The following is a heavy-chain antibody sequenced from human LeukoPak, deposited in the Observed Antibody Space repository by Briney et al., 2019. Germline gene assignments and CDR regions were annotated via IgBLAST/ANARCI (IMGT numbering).Heavy chain of an antibody. CDR2: ISGSGGST. J-gene: IGHJ4*02. Sequence: GSLRLSCAASGFTFSSYAMSWVRQAPGKGLEWVSAISGSGGSTYYADSVKGRFTISRDNSKNTLYLQMNSLRAEDTAVYYCAKDTGLYYYDSSGYGDYWGQGTLVTVSS. CDR1: GFTFSSYA. CDR3: AKDTGLYYYDSSGYGDY. V-gene: IGHV3-23*01. D-gene: IGHD3-22*01.